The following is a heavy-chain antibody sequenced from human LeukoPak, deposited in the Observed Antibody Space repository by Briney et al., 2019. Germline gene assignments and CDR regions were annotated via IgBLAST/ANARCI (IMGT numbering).Heavy chain of an antibody. CDR2: INHNGNVN. Sequence: GGSLRLSCAASGFTLSSYWMNWARQAPGKGLEWVASINHNGNVNYYVDSVKGRFTISRDNAKNSLYLQMSNLRAEDTAVYYCARDHPGYSGSYYSWGQGTLVTVSS. D-gene: IGHD1-26*01. CDR3: ARDHPGYSGSYYS. CDR1: GFTLSSYW. J-gene: IGHJ4*02. V-gene: IGHV3-7*03.